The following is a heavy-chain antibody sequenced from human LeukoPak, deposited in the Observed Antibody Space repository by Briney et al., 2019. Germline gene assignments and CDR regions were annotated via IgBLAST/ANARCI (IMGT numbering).Heavy chain of an antibody. CDR3: ARRLAAAGYLPDY. CDR1: GYTFSNYD. V-gene: IGHV1-8*01. Sequence: ASVKVSCKASGYTFSNYDINRVRQATGQGLEWMGWMNPNSGNTGYAQKFQGRVTMTRDTSISTAFMELSSLTSEDTAVYYCARRLAAAGYLPDYWGPGTLVTVSS. CDR2: MNPNSGNT. D-gene: IGHD6-13*01. J-gene: IGHJ4*02.